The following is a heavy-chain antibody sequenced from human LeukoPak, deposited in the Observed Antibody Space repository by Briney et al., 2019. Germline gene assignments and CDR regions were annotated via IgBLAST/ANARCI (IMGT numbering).Heavy chain of an antibody. V-gene: IGHV3-15*01. CDR3: TTDLRWESEGKNY. D-gene: IGHD1-26*01. CDR1: GFSFSNAW. CDR2: IKSKTDGETT. Sequence: GGSLRLSCAASGFSFSNAWITCGRQAPRKGRGWGGRIKSKTDGETTDCASPVEGRFTISRDGSENTRYWQMTRLKTDDTAIYYCTTDLRWESEGKNYWGQGTLVTVSS. J-gene: IGHJ4*02.